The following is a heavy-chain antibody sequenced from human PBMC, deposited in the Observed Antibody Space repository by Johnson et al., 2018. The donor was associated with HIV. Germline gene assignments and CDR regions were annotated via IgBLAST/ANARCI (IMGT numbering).Heavy chain of an antibody. V-gene: IGHV3-30*04. Sequence: QMLLVESGGGLVQPGRSLRLSCAASGFTFDDYAMHWVRQAPGKGLEWVAVIWYDGSNKYYADSVKGRFTISRDDSKNTLYLQMNSLRAEDTAVYYCARDQGTPIIGGVAFDIWGQGTMVTVSS. D-gene: IGHD4-23*01. CDR1: GFTFDDYA. CDR3: ARDQGTPIIGGVAFDI. CDR2: IWYDGSNK. J-gene: IGHJ3*02.